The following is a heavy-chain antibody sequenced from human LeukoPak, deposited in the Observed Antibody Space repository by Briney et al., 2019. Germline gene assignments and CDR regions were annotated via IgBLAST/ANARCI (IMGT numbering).Heavy chain of an antibody. CDR2: INHSGST. Sequence: SETLSLTCAVYGGSFSGYYWSWIRQPPGKGLEWIGEINHSGSTNYNPSLKSRVTISVDTSKNQFSLKLSSVTAADTAVYYCARDLSPVATIVYYFDYWGQGTLVTVSS. D-gene: IGHD5-12*01. CDR1: GGSFSGYY. CDR3: ARDLSPVATIVYYFDY. V-gene: IGHV4-34*01. J-gene: IGHJ4*02.